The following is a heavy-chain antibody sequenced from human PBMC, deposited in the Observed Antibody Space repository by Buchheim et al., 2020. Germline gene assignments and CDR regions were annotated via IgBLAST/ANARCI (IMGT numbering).Heavy chain of an antibody. CDR2: ISSSSSTI. CDR3: AREAPYDFWNGLRVDYMDV. CDR1: GFTFSSYS. V-gene: IGHV3-48*02. D-gene: IGHD3-3*01. Sequence: EVQLVESGGGLVQPGGSLRLSCAASGFTFSSYSMNWVRQAPGKGLEWVSYISSSSSTIYYADSVKGRFTISRDNAKNSLYLQMNSLRDEDTAVYYCAREAPYDFWNGLRVDYMDVWGKGTT. J-gene: IGHJ6*03.